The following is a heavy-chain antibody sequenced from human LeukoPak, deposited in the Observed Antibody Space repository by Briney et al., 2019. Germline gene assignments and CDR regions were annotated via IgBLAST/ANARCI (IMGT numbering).Heavy chain of an antibody. Sequence: PWGSLRLSCATSGFTFNNYNMNWVRQAPGKGLEWVSGINWNGESTGYGDSVKGRFAISRDNAKNLLFLQMNSLRAEDTALYYCARDLSFAQLLVLDACDIWGQGTMVTVSS. J-gene: IGHJ3*02. D-gene: IGHD3-3*01. CDR2: INWNGEST. V-gene: IGHV3-20*04. CDR1: GFTFNNYN. CDR3: ARDLSFAQLLVLDACDI.